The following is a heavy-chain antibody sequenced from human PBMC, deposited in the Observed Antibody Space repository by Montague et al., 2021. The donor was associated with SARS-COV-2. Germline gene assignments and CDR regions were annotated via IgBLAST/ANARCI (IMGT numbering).Heavy chain of an antibody. CDR1: NGSINSYY. CDR3: AREGLHNWFDP. Sequence: SETLSLTCTVSNGSINSYYCSWVRQPPGKRLEWIGYIYYRGSTNYNPSLESRVTMSIDTSKNQFSLKLRSVTAADTAVYFCAREGLHNWFDPWGQGTLVIVSS. V-gene: IGHV4-59*01. J-gene: IGHJ5*02. CDR2: IYYRGST.